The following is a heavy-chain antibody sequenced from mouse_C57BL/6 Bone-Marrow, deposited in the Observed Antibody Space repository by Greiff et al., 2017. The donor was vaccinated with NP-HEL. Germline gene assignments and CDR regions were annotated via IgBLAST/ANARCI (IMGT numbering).Heavy chain of an antibody. CDR2: IDPENGDT. Sequence: EVQLVESGAELVRPGASVKLSCTASGFNIKDDYMHWVKQRPEQGLEWIGWIDPENGDTEYASKFQGKATITADTSSNTAYLQLSSLTSEDTAVYYCTTWGGSSSNYWGQGTTLTVSS. CDR3: TTWGGSSSNY. V-gene: IGHV14-4*01. J-gene: IGHJ2*01. CDR1: GFNIKDDY. D-gene: IGHD1-1*01.